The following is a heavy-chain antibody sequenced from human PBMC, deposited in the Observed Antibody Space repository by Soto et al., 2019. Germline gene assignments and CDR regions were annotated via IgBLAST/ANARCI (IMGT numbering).Heavy chain of an antibody. J-gene: IGHJ4*02. CDR3: ARGITLPTPLDY. V-gene: IGHV1-3*05. CDR2: INAGNGNT. D-gene: IGHD1-20*01. CDR1: GYTFTSYA. Sequence: QVQLVQSGAEEKKPGASVKVSCKASGYTFTSYAMHWVRQAPGQRLEWMGWINAGNGNTKYSQKFQGRVTIPRDTSASTAYMELSSLRSADTAVYYCARGITLPTPLDYWGQGTLVTVSS.